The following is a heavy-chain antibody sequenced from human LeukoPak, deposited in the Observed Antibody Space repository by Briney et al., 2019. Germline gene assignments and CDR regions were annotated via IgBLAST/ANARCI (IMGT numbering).Heavy chain of an antibody. V-gene: IGHV1-69*06. D-gene: IGHD4-17*01. Sequence: SVKVSCKASGGTFSSYAISWVRQAPGQGLEWKGGIIPIFGTANYAQKFQGRVTITADKSTSTAYMELSSLRSEDTAVYYCARGKETVTTEPTLDYWGQGTLVTVSS. J-gene: IGHJ4*02. CDR3: ARGKETVTTEPTLDY. CDR2: IIPIFGTA. CDR1: GGTFSSYA.